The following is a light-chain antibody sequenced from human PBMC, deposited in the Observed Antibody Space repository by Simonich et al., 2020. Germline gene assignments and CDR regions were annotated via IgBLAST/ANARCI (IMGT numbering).Light chain of an antibody. V-gene: IGLV2-23*03. J-gene: IGLJ3*02. CDR3: CSYAGSSTFNWV. Sequence: QSALTQPASVSGSPGQSITISCTGTSSDVGSYNLVSWYQQHPGKAPKLMIYEGSQRASGVSNRFSGAKSGNTASLTISGLQAEDEADYYCCSYAGSSTFNWVFGGGTKLTVL. CDR2: EGS. CDR1: SSDVGSYNL.